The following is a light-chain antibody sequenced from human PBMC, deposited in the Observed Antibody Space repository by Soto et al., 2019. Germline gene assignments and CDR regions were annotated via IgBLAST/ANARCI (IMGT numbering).Light chain of an antibody. J-gene: IGKJ4*02. V-gene: IGKV3-11*01. Sequence: EIVLTQSPATLSLSPGERATLSCRASQSISSHLAWYQQKPGQAPRLVMYDASNRATGIPARFSGSGYGTDFTLTISSREPEDFAVYYCQQRVNWPLTFGGGTKVEIK. CDR2: DAS. CDR3: QQRVNWPLT. CDR1: QSISSH.